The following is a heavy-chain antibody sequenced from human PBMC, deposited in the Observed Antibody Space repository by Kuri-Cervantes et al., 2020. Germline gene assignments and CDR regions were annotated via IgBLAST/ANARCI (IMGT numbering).Heavy chain of an antibody. D-gene: IGHD1-26*01. CDR1: GGSFSGYY. CDR3: ARAGIVGATGEFDY. V-gene: IGHV4-59*01. J-gene: IGHJ4*02. Sequence: GSLRLSCAVYGGSFSGYYWSWIRQPPGKGLEWIGYIYYSGSTNYNPSLKSRVTISVDTSKNQFSLKLSSVTAADTAVYYCARAGIVGATGEFDYWGQGTLVTDSS. CDR2: IYYSGST.